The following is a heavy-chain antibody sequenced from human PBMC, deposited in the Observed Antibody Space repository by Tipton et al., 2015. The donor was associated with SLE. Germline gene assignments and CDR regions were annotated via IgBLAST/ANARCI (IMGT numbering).Heavy chain of an antibody. CDR3: ARVAMGSFDY. J-gene: IGHJ4*02. Sequence: TLSLTCTVSGGSISSYYWSWIRQPPGKGLEWIGDIDQRGSTNFNPSLKSRLTLSIDTSKNEFSLKLSSVTAADTAVYYCARVAMGSFDYWGQGILVTVSS. CDR1: GGSISSYY. D-gene: IGHD5-18*01. V-gene: IGHV4-59*12. CDR2: IDQRGST.